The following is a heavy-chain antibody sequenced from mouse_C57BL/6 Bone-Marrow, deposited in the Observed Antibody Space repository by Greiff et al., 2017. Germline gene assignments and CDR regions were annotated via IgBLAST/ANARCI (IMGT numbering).Heavy chain of an antibody. CDR3: AKLLAY. Sequence: QVQLQQPGAELVMPGASVKLSCKASGYTFTSYWMHWVKQRPGQGLEWIGEIDPSDSDTNYNQKFKGKSTLTVDKSSSTAYMQLNSLTSEDSAVYYCAKLLAYWGQGSEITISA. CDR2: IDPSDSDT. J-gene: IGHJ3*01. V-gene: IGHV1-69*01. CDR1: GYTFTSYW.